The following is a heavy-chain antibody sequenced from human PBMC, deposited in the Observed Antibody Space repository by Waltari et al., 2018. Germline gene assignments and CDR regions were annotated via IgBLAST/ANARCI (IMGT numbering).Heavy chain of an antibody. CDR2: IYHSGST. J-gene: IGHJ5*02. CDR1: GYSISSGSY. CDR3: ARHLNGLRFNWFDP. Sequence: QVQLQESGPGLVKPSETLSLTCAVSGYSISSGSYWGWIRQPPGKGLEWIGSIYHSGSTYYNPSLKSRVTISVDTSKNQFSLKLSSVTAADTAVYYCARHLNGLRFNWFDPWGQGTLVTVSS. D-gene: IGHD3-3*01. V-gene: IGHV4-38-2*01.